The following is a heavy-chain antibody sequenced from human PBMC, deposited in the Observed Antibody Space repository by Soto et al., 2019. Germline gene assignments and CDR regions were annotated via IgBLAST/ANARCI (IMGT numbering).Heavy chain of an antibody. V-gene: IGHV3-74*01. J-gene: IGHJ4*02. CDR2: VDSAGSGT. Sequence: VPLVESGGGSVQPGGSLRLSCVASGINFSGFWMHWVRQVPGKGLEWVARVDSAGSGTSYEDFVKGRFTVSRDNAKNTVSLQMDSLRGEDTAVYYCATVFEHWGQGIPVTVSS. CDR1: GINFSGFW. CDR3: ATVFEH.